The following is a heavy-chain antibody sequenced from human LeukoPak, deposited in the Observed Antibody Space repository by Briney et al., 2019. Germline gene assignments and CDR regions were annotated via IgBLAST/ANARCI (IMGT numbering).Heavy chain of an antibody. CDR2: IYYSGST. Sequence: SETLSLTCTVSGGSISSYYWSWIRQPPGKGLGWLGYIYYSGSTNYNPSLKSRVTISVDRSKNQFSLKLSSVTAADTAVYYCARVSVALRRRAGAHFEFDPWGQGTLVTVSS. J-gene: IGHJ5*02. V-gene: IGHV4-59*12. CDR3: ARVSVALRRRAGAHFEFDP. CDR1: GGSISSYY. D-gene: IGHD3-10*01.